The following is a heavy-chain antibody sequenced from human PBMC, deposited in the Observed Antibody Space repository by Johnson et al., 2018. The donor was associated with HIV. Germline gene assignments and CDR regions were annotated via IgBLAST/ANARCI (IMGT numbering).Heavy chain of an antibody. D-gene: IGHD6-19*01. CDR3: ARGKKQWLDEDAFDI. CDR2: INTDGSAT. J-gene: IGHJ3*02. Sequence: VKLVESGGGLVQPGGSLRLSCAASGFTFSTYWMHWVRQPPGKGLVWVSRINTDGSATSYADSVKGRFTISRDNAKNTLYLQMNSLRAEDTAVYYCARGKKQWLDEDAFDIWGQGTMVTVSS. CDR1: GFTFSTYW. V-gene: IGHV3-74*01.